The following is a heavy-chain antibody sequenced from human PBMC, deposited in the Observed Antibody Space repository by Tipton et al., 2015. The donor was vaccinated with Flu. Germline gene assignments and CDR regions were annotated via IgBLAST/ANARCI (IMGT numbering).Heavy chain of an antibody. V-gene: IGHV4-4*07. CDR3: ARGSGSGTFVIFDY. J-gene: IGHJ4*02. D-gene: IGHD3-10*01. Sequence: LRLSCTVSGGSLSSFYWTWIRQPAGKGLEWIGRIYSSGSTKYNPSLKSRVTMSIDTSKNQFSLSLSSVTAADTAVYFCARGSGSGTFVIFDYWGQGTLGAVSS. CDR1: GGSLSSFY. CDR2: IYSSGST.